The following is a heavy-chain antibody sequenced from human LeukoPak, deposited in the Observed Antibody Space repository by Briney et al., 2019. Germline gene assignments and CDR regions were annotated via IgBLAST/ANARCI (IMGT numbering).Heavy chain of an antibody. J-gene: IGHJ4*02. D-gene: IGHD1-26*01. V-gene: IGHV3-30*18. CDR3: AKDSRSGSYYFDY. CDR2: ISHDGSNK. Sequence: PGGSLRLSCAASGFTFSTYGMHWVRQAPGKGLEWVAVISHDGSNKYYADSVKGRFTISRDNSKNTLYPQMNSLRAEDTAVYYCAKDSRSGSYYFDYWGQGTLVAVSS. CDR1: GFTFSTYG.